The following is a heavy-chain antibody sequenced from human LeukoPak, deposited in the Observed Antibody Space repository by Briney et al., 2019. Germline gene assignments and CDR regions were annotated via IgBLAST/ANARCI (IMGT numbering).Heavy chain of an antibody. CDR3: ARDSGSGNNDY. J-gene: IGHJ4*02. V-gene: IGHV1-69*13. CDR2: IISILGTT. Sequence: SVKVSCKASGGTFSSYAISWVRQAPGQGLEWMGGIISILGTTKYAQKFQGRVTITADESTSTAYMELSSLRSEDTAVYYCARDSGSGNNDYWGQGTLVTVSS. D-gene: IGHD1-26*01. CDR1: GGTFSSYA.